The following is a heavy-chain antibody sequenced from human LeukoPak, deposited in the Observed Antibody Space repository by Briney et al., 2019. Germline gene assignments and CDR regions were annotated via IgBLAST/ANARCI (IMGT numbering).Heavy chain of an antibody. CDR2: IFYSGTT. CDR3: ARELGYCRSTSCSPRDAFDI. J-gene: IGHJ3*02. CDR1: GPSISSYY. D-gene: IGHD2-2*01. Sequence: SESLSLTCTVSGPSISSYYWSWTRHPPGKGLEWIGYIFYSGTTNYNPSLKSRVTISVDTAKNQFSLKLSSVTAADTAVHYCARELGYCRSTSCSPRDAFDIWGQGTMVTVSS. V-gene: IGHV4-59*01.